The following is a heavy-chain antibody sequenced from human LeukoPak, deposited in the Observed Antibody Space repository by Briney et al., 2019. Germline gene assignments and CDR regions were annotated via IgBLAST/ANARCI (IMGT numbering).Heavy chain of an antibody. CDR2: ISSSSSYI. Sequence: GGSLRLSCAASGFIFSSDSMNWVRQAPGKGLEWVSSISSSSSYIYYADSVKGRFTISRDNAKNSLYLQMSSLRAEDTAVYYCARPSSPYYYDSSGEDAFDIWGQGTLVTVSS. V-gene: IGHV3-21*01. CDR1: GFIFSSDS. D-gene: IGHD3-22*01. CDR3: ARPSSPYYYDSSGEDAFDI. J-gene: IGHJ3*02.